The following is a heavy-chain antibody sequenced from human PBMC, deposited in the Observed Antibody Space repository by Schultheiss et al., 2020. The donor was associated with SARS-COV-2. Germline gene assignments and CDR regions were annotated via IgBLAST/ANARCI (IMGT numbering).Heavy chain of an antibody. CDR3: ASAIVSDTPRGYDFWSGYYPSYFDY. CDR2: IYYNGST. D-gene: IGHD3-3*01. V-gene: IGHV4-59*01. CDR1: GGSISSYY. Sequence: SQTLSLTCTVSGGSISSYYWSWIRQPPGKGLEWIGYIYYNGSTNYNPSLKSRVTISLDTSKNQFSLKLSSVTAADTAVYYCASAIVSDTPRGYDFWSGYYPSYFDYWGQGTLVTVS. J-gene: IGHJ4*02.